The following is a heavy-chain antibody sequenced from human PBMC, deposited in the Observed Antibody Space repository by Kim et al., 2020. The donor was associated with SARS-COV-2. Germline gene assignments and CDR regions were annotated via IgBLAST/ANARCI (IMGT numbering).Heavy chain of an antibody. CDR2: TYYRSKWYY. D-gene: IGHD6-13*01. Sequence: SQTLSLTCAISGDSVSSNSAAWSWIRQSPSRGLEWLGRTYYRSKWYYDFSLSVKSRITINPDTSKNQFSLQLNSVTPDDTAVYYCARWAKSMGSTYFYFDYWGQGTLVTVSS. V-gene: IGHV6-1*01. CDR1: GDSVSSNSAA. CDR3: ARWAKSMGSTYFYFDY. J-gene: IGHJ4*02.